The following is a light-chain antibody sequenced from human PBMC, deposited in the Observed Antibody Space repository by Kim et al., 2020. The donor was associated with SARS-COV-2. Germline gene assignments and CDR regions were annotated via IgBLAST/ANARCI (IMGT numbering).Light chain of an antibody. CDR3: QQYNNYPWT. V-gene: IGKV1-5*03. CDR1: QSISSY. J-gene: IGKJ1*01. Sequence: ASVGDRVTITCRASQSISSYLAWYQQKPGKAPKLLIYKASSLESGVPSRFSGSGSETEFTLTISSLQPDDFATYYCQQYNNYPWTFGQGTKVDIK. CDR2: KAS.